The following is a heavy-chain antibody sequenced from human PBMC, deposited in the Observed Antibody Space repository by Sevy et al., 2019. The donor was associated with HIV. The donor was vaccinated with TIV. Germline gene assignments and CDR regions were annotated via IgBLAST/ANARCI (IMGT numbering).Heavy chain of an antibody. CDR2: INGKGRST. D-gene: IGHD2-2*01. J-gene: IGHJ6*02. V-gene: IGHV3-23*01. CDR3: AKTINSGGGVVPAANYYYYGLDV. Sequence: GGSLRLSCAASGFTFSGYAMNWVRQAPGKGLEWVSAINGKGRSTHYADSVEGRFTISRDNSKNTLYVEMNSLRAEDTAVYYCAKTINSGGGVVPAANYYYYGLDVWGQGTTVTVSS. CDR1: GFTFSGYA.